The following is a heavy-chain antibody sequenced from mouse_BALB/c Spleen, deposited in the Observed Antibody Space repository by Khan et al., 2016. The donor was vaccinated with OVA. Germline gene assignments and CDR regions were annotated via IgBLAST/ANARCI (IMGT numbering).Heavy chain of an antibody. CDR2: INTYTGEP. Sequence: QIQLVQSGPELKKPGETVKISCKASGYTFTNYGMNWVKQSPGKALKWMGWINTYTGEPTYADDFKGRFAFSLDTSASTAYLQLNNLKNEDTATYFCARPPYFSYTLDYWGQGTSVTVSS. CDR3: ARPPYFSYTLDY. CDR1: GYTFTNYG. J-gene: IGHJ4*01. V-gene: IGHV9-3-1*01. D-gene: IGHD2-10*01.